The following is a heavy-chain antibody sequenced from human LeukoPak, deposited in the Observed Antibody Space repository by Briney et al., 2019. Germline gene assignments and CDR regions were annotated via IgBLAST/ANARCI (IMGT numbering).Heavy chain of an antibody. V-gene: IGHV4-38-2*02. J-gene: IGHJ5*02. CDR3: ARVMTTRWFDP. Sequence: SETLSLTCTVSGYSISSGYYWGWIRQPPGKGLEWIGSIYHSGSTYYNPSLKSRVTISVDTSKNQFSLKLSSVTAADTAVYYCARVMTTRWFDPGAREPWSPSPQ. D-gene: IGHD4-17*01. CDR2: IYHSGST. CDR1: GYSISSGYY.